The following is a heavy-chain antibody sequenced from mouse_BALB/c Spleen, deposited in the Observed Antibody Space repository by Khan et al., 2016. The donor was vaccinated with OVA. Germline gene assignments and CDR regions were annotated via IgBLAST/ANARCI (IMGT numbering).Heavy chain of an antibody. D-gene: IGHD2-10*01. CDR1: GYTFTNYG. V-gene: IGHV9-3-1*01. J-gene: IGHJ4*01. Sequence: IQLVQSGPELKKPGETVKISCKASGYTFTNYGMNWVKQAPGKGLKWMGWINTYTGEPTYADDFKGRFAFSLESSASTAYLQINNLKNEATATYFSAKPPYYSYVMDYWGQGTSVTVSS. CDR3: AKPPYYSYVMDY. CDR2: INTYTGEP.